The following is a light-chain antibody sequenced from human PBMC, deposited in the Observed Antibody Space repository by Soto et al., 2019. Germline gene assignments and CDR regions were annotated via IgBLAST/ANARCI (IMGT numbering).Light chain of an antibody. CDR2: GAS. CDR1: QSLRSS. Sequence: VMTQSLATLSVSAGERDSLSCRASQSLRSSLAWYQQKPGQAPRLLIYGASSRVTGIPGRFTGSGSGTDFTLTISRLEPEDFAVYICQQYSKLPFTFGGGTKVDIK. V-gene: IGKV3D-15*02. J-gene: IGKJ4*01. CDR3: QQYSKLPFT.